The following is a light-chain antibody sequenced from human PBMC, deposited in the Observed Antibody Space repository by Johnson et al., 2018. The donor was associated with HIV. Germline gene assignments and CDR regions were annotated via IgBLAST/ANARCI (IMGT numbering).Light chain of an antibody. Sequence: SVLTQPPSVSAAPGQKVTIPCSGSSSNIGKNSVSWYQQLPGTAPKLLIYESNKRPSGIPERFSGSKSGTSATLGITGLQTGDEADYYCGTWDSSLSAYVFGTGTKVTVL. CDR3: GTWDSSLSAYV. CDR1: SSNIGKNS. J-gene: IGLJ1*01. V-gene: IGLV1-51*02. CDR2: ESN.